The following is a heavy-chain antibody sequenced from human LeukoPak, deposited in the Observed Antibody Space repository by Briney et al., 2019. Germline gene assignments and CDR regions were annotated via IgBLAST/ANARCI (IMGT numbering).Heavy chain of an antibody. CDR3: ARGGCSGGSCYFDY. CDR2: IYTGGST. CDR1: GFXVSNNY. V-gene: IGHV3-53*01. Sequence: PGGSLRLSCAASGFXVSNNYISWVRQAPGKGLEWVSVIYTGGSTYYADSVKGRFTITRDNSKNTLYLQMNSLRAEDTAVYYCARGGCSGGSCYFDYWGQGTLVTVSS. D-gene: IGHD2-15*01. J-gene: IGHJ4*02.